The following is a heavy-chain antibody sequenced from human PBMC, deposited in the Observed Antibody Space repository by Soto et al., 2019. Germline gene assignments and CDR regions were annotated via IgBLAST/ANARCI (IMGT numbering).Heavy chain of an antibody. CDR1: GGTFSSYA. CDR2: IIPIFGTA. J-gene: IGHJ4*02. V-gene: IGHV1-69*13. CDR3: ARDRCSGGSCYFDY. D-gene: IGHD2-15*01. Sequence: SVKVSCKASGGTFSSYAISWVRQAPGQGLEWMGGIIPIFGTANYAQKFHGRVTITADESTSTAYMELSSLRSEDTAVYYCARDRCSGGSCYFDYWGQGTLVTVSS.